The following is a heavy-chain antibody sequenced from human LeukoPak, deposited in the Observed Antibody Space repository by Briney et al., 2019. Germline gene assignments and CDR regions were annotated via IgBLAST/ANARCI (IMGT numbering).Heavy chain of an antibody. CDR3: AKADRRSDLPYYFDY. CDR2: IRHDGSNK. Sequence: PGGSLRLSCAASGFTFSSYGMSWVRQAPGKGLEWVAFIRHDGSNKYYADSVKGRFTISRDNSKNTLFLQMNSLRAEDTAVYYCAKADRRSDLPYYFDYWGQGTLVTVSS. J-gene: IGHJ4*02. V-gene: IGHV3-30*02. CDR1: GFTFSSYG.